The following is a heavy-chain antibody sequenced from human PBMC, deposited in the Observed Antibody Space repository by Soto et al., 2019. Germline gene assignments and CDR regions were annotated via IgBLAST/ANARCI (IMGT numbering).Heavy chain of an antibody. Sequence: QLQLQESGSGLVKPSQTLSLTCAVSGGSISSGGFSWSWIRQPPGKGLEWIGYIFQSGSPSYNPSLKSRVTISVERAKNQFFLKLSSVTAADTAVYYCARDRNGLGGIDYWGQGTLVTVSS. V-gene: IGHV4-30-2*01. CDR2: IFQSGSP. J-gene: IGHJ4*02. CDR1: GGSISSGGFS. CDR3: ARDRNGLGGIDY. D-gene: IGHD1-1*01.